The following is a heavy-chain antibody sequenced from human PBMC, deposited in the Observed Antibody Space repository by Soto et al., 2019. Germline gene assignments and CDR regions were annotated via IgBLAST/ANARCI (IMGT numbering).Heavy chain of an antibody. V-gene: IGHV3-48*01. Sequence: GGSLRLSCAAAGFSFSDYSMNWVRQAPGKGLEWVSYISSSRSTIYYADSVKGRFTISRDNAKNSLYLQMNSLRAEDTAVYYCARDIVATIGYFDYWGQGALVTVSS. CDR2: ISSSRSTI. D-gene: IGHD5-12*01. J-gene: IGHJ4*02. CDR1: GFSFSDYS. CDR3: ARDIVATIGYFDY.